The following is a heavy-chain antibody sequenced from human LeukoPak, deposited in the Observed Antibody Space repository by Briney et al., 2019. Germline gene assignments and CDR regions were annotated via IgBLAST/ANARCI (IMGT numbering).Heavy chain of an antibody. J-gene: IGHJ4*02. CDR3: AREDQFHRFRRVDS. D-gene: IGHD1-14*01. Sequence: PGGSLRLSCAASGFTFSNYWMTWVRQAPGKGLEWVANINLDGSRKYFVDSVKGRFSISRDNAANSLFLEMDSLRAEDTAVYYCAREDQFHRFRRVDSWGQGTLVTVSS. V-gene: IGHV3-7*01. CDR2: INLDGSRK. CDR1: GFTFSNYW.